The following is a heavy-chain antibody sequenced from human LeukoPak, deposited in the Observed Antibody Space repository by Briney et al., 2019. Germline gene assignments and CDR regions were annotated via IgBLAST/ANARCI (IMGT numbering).Heavy chain of an antibody. Sequence: PGGSLRLSCAASGFNFDDYGMTWVRQTPGKGLEGVSGINWNGGSTGYADSVKGRFTISRDNAKNSLYLQMNSLRAEDTALYHCARVVCSSTSCYFGEFDYWGQGTLVTVSS. D-gene: IGHD2-2*01. CDR1: GFNFDDYG. CDR3: ARVVCSSTSCYFGEFDY. V-gene: IGHV3-20*01. J-gene: IGHJ4*02. CDR2: INWNGGST.